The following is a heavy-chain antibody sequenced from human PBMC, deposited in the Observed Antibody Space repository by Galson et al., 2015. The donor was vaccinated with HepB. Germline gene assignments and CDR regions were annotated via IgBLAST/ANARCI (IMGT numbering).Heavy chain of an antibody. CDR1: GFTFSSYG. V-gene: IGHV3-30*03. D-gene: IGHD3-22*01. Sequence: SLRLSCAASGFTFSSYGMYWVRQAPGKGLEWVAVISYDGSNKYYADSVKGRFTISRDNSKNTLYLQMNSLRAEDTAVYYCARDSSGYYDYWGQGTLVTVSS. J-gene: IGHJ4*02. CDR2: ISYDGSNK. CDR3: ARDSSGYYDY.